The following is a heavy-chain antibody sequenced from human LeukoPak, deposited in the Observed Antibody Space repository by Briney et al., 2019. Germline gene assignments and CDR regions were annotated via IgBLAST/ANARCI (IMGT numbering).Heavy chain of an antibody. V-gene: IGHV3-7*04. CDR1: GFTFSTYW. J-gene: IGHJ4*02. CDR3: ARGGYQLLWY. D-gene: IGHD2-2*01. CDR2: IKQDGSEK. Sequence: HPGGSLRLSCAVSGFTFSTYWMSWVRQAPGTGLEWVASIKQDGSEKSYVDSVKGRFTISRDNAKNSLYLQMNSLRAEDTAVYYCARGGYQLLWYWGQGTLVTVSS.